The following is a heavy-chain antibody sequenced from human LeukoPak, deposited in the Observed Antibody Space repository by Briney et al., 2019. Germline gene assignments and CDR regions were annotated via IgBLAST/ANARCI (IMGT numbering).Heavy chain of an antibody. D-gene: IGHD2-2*01. V-gene: IGHV3-23*01. CDR1: GFTFSSYA. CDR2: ISGSGGST. CDR3: AKGSYAVVPAKFPAFDI. Sequence: PGGSLRLSCAASGFTFSSYAMSWVRQAPGKGLEWVSAISGSGGSTYYADSVKGRFTISRDNSKNTLYLQMNSLRAEDTAVYYCAKGSYAVVPAKFPAFDIWGQGTMVTVSS. J-gene: IGHJ3*02.